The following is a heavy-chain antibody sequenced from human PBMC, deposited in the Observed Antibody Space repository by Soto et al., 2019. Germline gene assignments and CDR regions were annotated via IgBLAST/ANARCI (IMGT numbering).Heavy chain of an antibody. Sequence: ASVKVSCKASGYTFTSYGISWVRQAPGQGLERMGWISAYNGNTNYAQKLQGRVTVTTDTSTSTAYMELRSLRSDDTAVYYCARDAYTAMTYYYYYYGMDVWGQGTTVTVSS. J-gene: IGHJ6*02. D-gene: IGHD5-18*01. V-gene: IGHV1-18*01. CDR3: ARDAYTAMTYYYYYYGMDV. CDR1: GYTFTSYG. CDR2: ISAYNGNT.